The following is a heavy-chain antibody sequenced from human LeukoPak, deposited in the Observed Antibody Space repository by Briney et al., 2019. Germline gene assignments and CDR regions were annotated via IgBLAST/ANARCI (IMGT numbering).Heavy chain of an antibody. CDR3: ARDLQWGYDSSGYYYGTFDY. V-gene: IGHV1-18*01. CDR2: ISAYNGNT. Sequence: ASVKVSCKASGYTFTSYGISWVRQAPGQGLEWMGWISAYNGNTNYAQKLQGRVTMTTDTSTSTAYMELRSLGSDDTAVYYCARDLQWGYDSSGYYYGTFDYWGQGTLVTVSS. D-gene: IGHD3-22*01. CDR1: GYTFTSYG. J-gene: IGHJ4*02.